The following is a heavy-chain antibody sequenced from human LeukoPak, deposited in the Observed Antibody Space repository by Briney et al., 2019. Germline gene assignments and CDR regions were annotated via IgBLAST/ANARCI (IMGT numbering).Heavy chain of an antibody. CDR1: GGSISSGGYY. D-gene: IGHD5-24*01. J-gene: IGHJ4*02. CDR3: AREGGGDGYNHVDY. CDR2: IYYSGST. V-gene: IGHV4-31*03. Sequence: SQTLSLTCTVSGGSISSGGYYWSWIRQHPGKGLEWIGYIYYSGSTYYNPSLKRRVTISVDTSKNQFSLKQSSVTAADTAVYYWAREGGGDGYNHVDYWGKGTLVTSPQ.